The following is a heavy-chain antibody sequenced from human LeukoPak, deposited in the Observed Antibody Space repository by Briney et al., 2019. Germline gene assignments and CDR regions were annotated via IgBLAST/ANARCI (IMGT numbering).Heavy chain of an antibody. CDR3: ATGSTSVAGTKY. Sequence: GGSLRLSCAASGFTFSTYGMNWVRQAPGKGLEWVSTISHSGDITYYADSMKGRFTISRDNSKNTLYLQMNSLRAEDTAIYYCATGSTSVAGTKYWGQGILVTVSS. V-gene: IGHV3-23*01. J-gene: IGHJ4*02. D-gene: IGHD6-19*01. CDR2: ISHSGDIT. CDR1: GFTFSTYG.